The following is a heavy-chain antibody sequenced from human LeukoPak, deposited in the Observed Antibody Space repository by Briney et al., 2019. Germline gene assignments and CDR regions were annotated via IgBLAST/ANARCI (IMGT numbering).Heavy chain of an antibody. Sequence: PGGSLRLSCAASGFTFSSYGMHWVRQAPGKGLEWVAVISYDGSNKYYADSVKGRFTISRDNSKNTLYLQMGSLRTEDMAVYYCARDGETGQFDYWGQGTLVTVSS. CDR3: ARDGETGQFDY. D-gene: IGHD3-10*01. J-gene: IGHJ4*02. CDR2: ISYDGSNK. CDR1: GFTFSSYG. V-gene: IGHV3-30*03.